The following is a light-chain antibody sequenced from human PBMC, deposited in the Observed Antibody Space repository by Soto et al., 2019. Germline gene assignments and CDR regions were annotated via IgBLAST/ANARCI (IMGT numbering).Light chain of an antibody. CDR1: RSNIGNNY. J-gene: IGLJ2*01. CDR2: DNN. Sequence: QSVLTQPPSVSVAPGQKVTISCSGSRSNIGNNYVSWYQQLPGTAPKLLIYDNNERPSGIPDRFSGSKSGTSATLGITGLQTGDEADYYCGTWDSSLSAGVLGGGTKLTVL. V-gene: IGLV1-51*01. CDR3: GTWDSSLSAGV.